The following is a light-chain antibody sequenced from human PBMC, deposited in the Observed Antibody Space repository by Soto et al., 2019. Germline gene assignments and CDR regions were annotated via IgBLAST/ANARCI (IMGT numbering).Light chain of an antibody. J-gene: IGKJ5*01. Sequence: DIPMTQSPSTLSASVGDRVTITCRASQRIYTWLAWHQQKAGQVPKLLISKASSLESGVPSRFSGSGSGTDFTLTISSLQPEDFATYYCQQFNDYRGTFGQGTRLEIK. CDR2: KAS. CDR3: QQFNDYRGT. V-gene: IGKV1-5*03. CDR1: QRIYTW.